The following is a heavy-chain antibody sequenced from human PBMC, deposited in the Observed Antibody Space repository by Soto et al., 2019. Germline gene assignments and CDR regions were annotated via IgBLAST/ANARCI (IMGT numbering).Heavy chain of an antibody. D-gene: IGHD2-21*02. Sequence: PSETLSLTCAVYGGSFSGYYWSWIRQPPGKGLEWIGEINHSGSTNYNPSLKSRVTISVDTSKNQFSLKLSSVTAADTAVYYCARGRVRGDHSPVVTPILYYYYGMDVWGQGTTVTVSS. CDR2: INHSGST. CDR3: ARGRVRGDHSPVVTPILYYYYGMDV. V-gene: IGHV4-34*01. J-gene: IGHJ6*02. CDR1: GGSFSGYY.